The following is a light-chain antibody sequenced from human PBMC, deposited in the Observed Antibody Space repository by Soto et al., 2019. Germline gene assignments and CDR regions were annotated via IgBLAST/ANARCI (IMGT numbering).Light chain of an antibody. Sequence: DIQITHSPSSLSASVVDRVTFTFQASQDITNSLNWYQQKPGKAPKLLIYAASSLQSGVPSRFSGSGSGTEFTLTISSLQSEDFAVYYCQKYRNWPRKFGQGTKVDIK. J-gene: IGKJ1*01. CDR3: QKYRNWPRK. CDR2: AAS. V-gene: IGKV1-39*01. CDR1: QDITNS.